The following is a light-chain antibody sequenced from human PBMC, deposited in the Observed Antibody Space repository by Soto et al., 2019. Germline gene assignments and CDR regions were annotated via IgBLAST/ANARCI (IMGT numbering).Light chain of an antibody. V-gene: IGLV2-23*02. J-gene: IGLJ2*01. CDR3: CSYTSSTTFV. CDR1: SSDVGSYNF. CDR2: EVT. Sequence: QSALTQPASVSGSPGQSITISCTGTSSDVGSYNFVSWYQQHPGKAPKLMIYEVTKRPSGVSNRFSGSKSGNTASLTISGLQAEDEADYYCCSYTSSTTFVFGGGTKLTV.